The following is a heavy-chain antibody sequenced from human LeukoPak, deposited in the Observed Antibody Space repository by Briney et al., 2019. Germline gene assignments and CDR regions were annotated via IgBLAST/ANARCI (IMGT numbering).Heavy chain of an antibody. D-gene: IGHD5-24*01. V-gene: IGHV1-18*01. CDR2: ISANSGNT. J-gene: IGHJ4*02. CDR1: GYTFTSNG. Sequence: GSSVKVSCKASGYTFTSNGISWVRQAPGKGLEWMGWISANSGNTNYAQKMQGRVTMTTETSSSTAYMELRNLRSDDTAVYYCARDKNYRFDYWGQGTLVPVSS. CDR3: ARDKNYRFDY.